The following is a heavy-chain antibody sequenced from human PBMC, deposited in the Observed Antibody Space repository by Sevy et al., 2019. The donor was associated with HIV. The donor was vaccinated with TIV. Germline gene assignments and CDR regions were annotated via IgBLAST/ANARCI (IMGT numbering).Heavy chain of an antibody. D-gene: IGHD3-22*01. J-gene: IGHJ4*02. Sequence: GGSLRLSCAASGFTFSSYSMNWVRQAPGKGLEWVSYISSSSSTIYYANSLKSRLTISSDNAKNSLYLQMNSLRDEDTAVYYCAREGYYYDSSGYYSFDYWGQGTLVTVSS. CDR2: ISSSSSTI. V-gene: IGHV3-48*02. CDR1: GFTFSSYS. CDR3: AREGYYYDSSGYYSFDY.